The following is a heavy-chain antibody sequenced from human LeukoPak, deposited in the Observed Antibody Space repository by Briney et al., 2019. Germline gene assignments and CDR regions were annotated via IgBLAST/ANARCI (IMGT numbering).Heavy chain of an antibody. D-gene: IGHD3/OR15-3a*01. J-gene: IGHJ4*02. V-gene: IGHV4-4*07. CDR3: AIHPDLDSPRRKYHFDY. CDR2: IYTTGST. CDR1: GGSISDYY. Sequence: TSETLSLTCTVSGGSISDYYWSWIRQPAGKGLEWIGRIYTTGSTDYNPSLKSRVTMSVDTSKNQFSLKLSSVTAADTAVYYCAIHPDLDSPRRKYHFDYWGRGTLVTVSS.